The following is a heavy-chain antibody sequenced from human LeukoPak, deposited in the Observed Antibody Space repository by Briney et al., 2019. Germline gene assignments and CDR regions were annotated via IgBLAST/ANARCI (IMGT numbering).Heavy chain of an antibody. D-gene: IGHD3-3*01. J-gene: IGHJ5*02. V-gene: IGHV4-59*01. CDR2: VFDRGIT. CDR3: ARWLGRFLDR. Sequence: PSETLSLTCTASGGSISSFYWSWLRQTPGKGMEWIGYVFDRGITRYNPSLKGRVTMSEDTAKNEIYLRVNSVTAADTGVYYCARWLGRFLDRWGSGILVTVSS. CDR1: GGSISSFY.